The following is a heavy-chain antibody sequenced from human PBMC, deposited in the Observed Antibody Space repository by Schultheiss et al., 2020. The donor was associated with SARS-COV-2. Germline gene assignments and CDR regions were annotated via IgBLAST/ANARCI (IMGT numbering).Heavy chain of an antibody. CDR1: GGSFSGYY. V-gene: IGHV4-59*10. CDR2: IYTSGST. J-gene: IGHJ4*02. Sequence: SETLSLTCAVYGGSFSGYYWSWIRQPPGKGLEWIGRIYTSGSTNYNPSLKSRVTMSVDTSKNQFSLKLSSVTAADTAVYYCARGNYGDYRSRSYFDYWGKGTLVTVSS. D-gene: IGHD4-17*01. CDR3: ARGNYGDYRSRSYFDY.